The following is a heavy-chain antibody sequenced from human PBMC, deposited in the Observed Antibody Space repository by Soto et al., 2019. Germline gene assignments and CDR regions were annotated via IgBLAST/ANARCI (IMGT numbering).Heavy chain of an antibody. Sequence: GGSLRLSCAASGFTFSSYSMNWVRQAPGKGLEWVSYISSSSSTIYYADSVKGRFTISRDNAKNSLYLQMNSLRDEDTAVYYCARVIGGVIVRPYYYGMDVWGQGTTVTVSS. CDR1: GFTFSSYS. CDR3: ARVIGGVIVRPYYYGMDV. V-gene: IGHV3-48*02. J-gene: IGHJ6*02. D-gene: IGHD3-16*02. CDR2: ISSSSSTI.